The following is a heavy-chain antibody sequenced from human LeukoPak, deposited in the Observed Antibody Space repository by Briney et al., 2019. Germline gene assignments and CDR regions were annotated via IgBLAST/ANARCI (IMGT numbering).Heavy chain of an antibody. D-gene: IGHD2-15*01. CDR1: GYSISSGFH. CDR3: ARTRYCSGATCYSPELFDS. CDR2: ILHGGNT. V-gene: IGHV4-38-2*01. J-gene: IGHJ4*02. Sequence: SETLSLTCAVSGYSISSGFHWGWLRQSPGRGLEWIGSILHGGNTYYNPSLKSRVTISVDTSMNQFSLRVTSVTAADTAVYYCARTRYCSGATCYSPELFDSWGQGTLVTVSS.